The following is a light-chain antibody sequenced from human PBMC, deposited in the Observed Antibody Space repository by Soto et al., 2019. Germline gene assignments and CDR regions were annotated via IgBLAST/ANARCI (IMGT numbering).Light chain of an antibody. CDR3: QQYSKWPIT. CDR1: QSVSSY. J-gene: IGKJ5*01. V-gene: IGKV3-15*01. Sequence: EIVLTQSPATLSLSPGERATLSCRASQSVSSYLAWYQQHPGQPPRLLIYGISTRATGIPARFSGSGSGTEFSLPISSLQSEDFAVYYCQQYSKWPITFGQGTRLEIK. CDR2: GIS.